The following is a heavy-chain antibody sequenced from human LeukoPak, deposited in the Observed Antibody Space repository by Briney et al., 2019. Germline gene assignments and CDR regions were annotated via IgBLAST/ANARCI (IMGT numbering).Heavy chain of an antibody. Sequence: PSETLSLTCTVSGGSISSGGYYWSWIRQHPGKGLEWIGYIYYSGSTYYNPSLKSRVTISVDTSKNQFSLKLSSVTAADTAVYYCRVSIAMRRYYGSGSYYGRRQFDYWGQGTLVTVSS. CDR2: IYYSGST. V-gene: IGHV4-31*09. J-gene: IGHJ4*02. D-gene: IGHD3-10*01. CDR1: GGSISSGGYY. CDR3: RVSIAMRRYYGSGSYYGRRQFDY.